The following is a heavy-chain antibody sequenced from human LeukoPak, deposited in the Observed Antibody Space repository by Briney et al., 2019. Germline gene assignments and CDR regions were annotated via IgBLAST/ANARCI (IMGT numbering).Heavy chain of an antibody. J-gene: IGHJ4*02. CDR2: IYYSGST. CDR1: GGSISSGCYY. V-gene: IGHV4-31*03. Sequence: SQTLSLTCTVSGGSISSGCYYWSWIRQHPATGLEWIVYIYYSGSTYYNPSLKIRVTISVYTSKNQFSLKLSYVTAADTAVYYCASPYGSESYYNVYWGQGVLVTVSS. D-gene: IGHD3-10*01. CDR3: ASPYGSESYYNVY.